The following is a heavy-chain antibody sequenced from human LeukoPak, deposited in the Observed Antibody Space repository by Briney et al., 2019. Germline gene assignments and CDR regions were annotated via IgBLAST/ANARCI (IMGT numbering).Heavy chain of an antibody. CDR1: GGSISSYY. D-gene: IGHD4-23*01. CDR3: ARGDYGGNSGLSDAFDI. J-gene: IGHJ3*02. V-gene: IGHV4-59*12. Sequence: DPSETLSLTCTVSGGSISSYYWSWVRQPPGKGLEWIGYIYSSGSTNYNPSLKSRVSISVATSKNQFYLKLSSVTAADTAVYYCARGDYGGNSGLSDAFDIWGQGTMVTVSS. CDR2: IYSSGST.